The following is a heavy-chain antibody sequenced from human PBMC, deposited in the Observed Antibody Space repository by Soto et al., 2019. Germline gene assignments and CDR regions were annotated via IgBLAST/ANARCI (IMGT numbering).Heavy chain of an antibody. Sequence: QVQLVESGGGVVQPGRSLRLSCAASGFTFSRYGMHWVRQAPGKGLELVAGISYDGSNKYYADSVQGRFTISRDNAKHTLNLKMNSLRAEETAVYYCAKEEAVVVVVDYWGQGPLVTVSS. D-gene: IGHD2-15*01. CDR1: GFTFSRYG. CDR2: ISYDGSNK. J-gene: IGHJ4*02. CDR3: AKEEAVVVVVDY. V-gene: IGHV3-30*18.